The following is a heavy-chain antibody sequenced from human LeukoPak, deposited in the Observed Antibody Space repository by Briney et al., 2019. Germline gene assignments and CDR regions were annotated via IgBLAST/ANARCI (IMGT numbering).Heavy chain of an antibody. CDR2: INHSGGT. CDR3: ARGEQQPAD. CDR1: GGSFSGYH. J-gene: IGHJ4*02. V-gene: IGHV4-34*01. Sequence: KPSETLSLTCAVYGGSFSGYHWSWIRQPPGKGLEWIGEINHSGGTNYNPSLKSRVTISVDTSKNQFSLKLSSVTAADTAVYYCARGEQQPADWGQGTLVTVSS. D-gene: IGHD6-13*01.